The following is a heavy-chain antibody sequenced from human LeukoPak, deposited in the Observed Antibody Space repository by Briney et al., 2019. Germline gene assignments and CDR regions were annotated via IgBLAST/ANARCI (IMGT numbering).Heavy chain of an antibody. J-gene: IGHJ4*02. D-gene: IGHD3-3*01. CDR3: ARGLSFWSGYYTPVPYFDY. CDR2: IKQDGSEK. V-gene: IGHV3-7*03. Sequence: GGSLRLSCAASGFTFSRYWMSWVRQAPRKGLEWVANIKQDGSEKYYVDSVKGRFTISRDNAKNSLYLQMNSLRAEDTAVYYCARGLSFWSGYYTPVPYFDYWGQGTLVTVSS. CDR1: GFTFSRYW.